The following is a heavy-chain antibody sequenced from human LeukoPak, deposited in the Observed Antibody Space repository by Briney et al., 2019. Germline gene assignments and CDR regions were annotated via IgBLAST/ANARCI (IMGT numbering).Heavy chain of an antibody. CDR1: GYSFTTYG. D-gene: IGHD2-2*01. V-gene: IGHV1-18*01. CDR2: ISAYNANT. CDR3: ARDYCSSTSCYFDY. J-gene: IGHJ4*02. Sequence: GASVKVSCKASGYSFTTYGISWVRQAPGHGLEWMGWISAYNANTNYALKLQGRVTMTTDTSTSTAYMELRSLRSDDTAVYYCARDYCSSTSCYFDYWGQGTLVTVSS.